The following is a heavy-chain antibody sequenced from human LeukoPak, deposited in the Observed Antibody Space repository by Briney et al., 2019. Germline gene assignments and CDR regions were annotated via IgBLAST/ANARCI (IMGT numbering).Heavy chain of an antibody. J-gene: IGHJ4*02. CDR1: GFTFSSCG. CDR2: ISGSGGAT. Sequence: GGSLRLSCAASGFTFSSCGMSWVRQAPGKGLEWVSAISGSGGATYYTGSVKGRFTISRDNSKNTLYLQMNSLRAEDTAVYYCAKYSPYDILTGSKYYFDFWGQGALVTVSS. D-gene: IGHD3-9*01. CDR3: AKYSPYDILTGSKYYFDF. V-gene: IGHV3-23*01.